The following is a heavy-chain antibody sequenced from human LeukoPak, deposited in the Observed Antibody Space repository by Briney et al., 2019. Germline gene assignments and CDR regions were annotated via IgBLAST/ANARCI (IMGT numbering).Heavy chain of an antibody. J-gene: IGHJ4*02. Sequence: PGGSLRLSCAASGFTFSSYSMNWVRQAPGKGLEWVSSISRSSTYIYYGDSVKGRFTISRDNAKNSLYLQMNSLRVEDTAVYYCARCTTGRTFGSLREIKRSREIDYWGQGTLVTVSS. V-gene: IGHV3-21*01. CDR2: ISRSSTYI. CDR3: ARCTTGRTFGSLREIKRSREIDY. CDR1: GFTFSSYS. D-gene: IGHD1-1*01.